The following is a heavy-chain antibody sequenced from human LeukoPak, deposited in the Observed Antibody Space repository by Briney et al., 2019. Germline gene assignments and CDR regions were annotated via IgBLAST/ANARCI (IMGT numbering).Heavy chain of an antibody. J-gene: IGHJ6*02. CDR2: ISGSGGST. Sequence: GGSLRLSCAASGFTFSSYAMSWVRQASGKGLEWVSAISGSGGSTYYADSVKGRFTISRDNSKNTLYLQMNSLRAEDTAVYYCAKATGLLGYYYYYGMDVWGQGTTVTVSS. V-gene: IGHV3-23*01. D-gene: IGHD7-27*01. CDR1: GFTFSSYA. CDR3: AKATGLLGYYYYYGMDV.